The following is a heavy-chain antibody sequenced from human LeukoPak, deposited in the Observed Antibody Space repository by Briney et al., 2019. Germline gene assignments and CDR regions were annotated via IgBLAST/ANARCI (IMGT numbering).Heavy chain of an antibody. CDR3: TASLTYSSGWYWFDP. J-gene: IGHJ5*02. CDR1: EFTFSNAW. CDR2: IQSKTDGGTT. V-gene: IGHV3-15*01. Sequence: GGSLRLSCAASEFTFSNAWMSWGRQARGKGLEWVGRIQSKTDGGTTDYAAPVKGRFTISRDDSKNTLYLQMTSLKTEDTAVYYCTASLTYSSGWYWFDPWGQGTLVTVSS. D-gene: IGHD6-19*01.